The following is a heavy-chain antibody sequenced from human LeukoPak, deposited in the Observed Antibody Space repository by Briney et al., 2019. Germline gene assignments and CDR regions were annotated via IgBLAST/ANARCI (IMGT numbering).Heavy chain of an antibody. V-gene: IGHV4-61*08. CDR2: IYYSGST. J-gene: IGHJ6*02. CDR3: ARDRVDSSGYYYYYGIDV. CDR1: GGSISSGGYY. D-gene: IGHD3-22*01. Sequence: SETLSLTCTVSGGSISSGGYYWSWIRQHPGKGLEWIGYIYYSGSTNYNPSLKSRLTMSADTSKNQFSLNLRSVTAADTAIYYCARDRVDSSGYYYYYGIDVWGQGTAVTVSS.